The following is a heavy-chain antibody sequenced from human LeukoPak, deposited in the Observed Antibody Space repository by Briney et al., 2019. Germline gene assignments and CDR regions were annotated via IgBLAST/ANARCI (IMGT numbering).Heavy chain of an antibody. CDR1: GFTFSRYW. CDR3: ARDGDEYGNDFDY. J-gene: IGHJ4*02. V-gene: IGHV3-7*01. Sequence: GGSLRLSCAASGFTFSRYWRSGVRQTPGKGLEGVANIKPDEREKHYLSSLKGRFTISRDNAKNSLYLQMNSLRAEDTAVYYCARDGDEYGNDFDYWGQGTLVTVSS. D-gene: IGHD1-14*01. CDR2: IKPDEREK.